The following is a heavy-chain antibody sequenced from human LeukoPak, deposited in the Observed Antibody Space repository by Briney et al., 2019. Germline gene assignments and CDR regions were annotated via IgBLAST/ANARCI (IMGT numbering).Heavy chain of an antibody. D-gene: IGHD5/OR15-5a*01. CDR3: ARLRALSGHRGAFDI. V-gene: IGHV4-39*01. CDR1: GDSISNHIYY. J-gene: IGHJ3*02. CDR2: VYYTGNA. Sequence: SETLSLTCAVSGDSISNHIYYWDWIRQTPGKGLEWIGAVYYTGNAYYNPSLKSRVTISVNTSDNRFSLHLSSVNAADTAIYYCARLRALSGHRGAFDIWGQGTLVTVSS.